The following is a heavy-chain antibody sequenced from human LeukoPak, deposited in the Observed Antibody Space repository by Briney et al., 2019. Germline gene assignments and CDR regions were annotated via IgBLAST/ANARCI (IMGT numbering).Heavy chain of an antibody. CDR1: GFTFSSYA. V-gene: IGHV3-64*01. CDR2: ISSNGGST. J-gene: IGHJ4*02. D-gene: IGHD6-25*01. CDR3: ARDHRLTPHSSGHFDY. Sequence: GGSLRLSCAASGFTFSSYAMHWVRQAPGKGLEYVSAISSNGGSTYYANSVKGRFTISRDNSENTLYLQMGSLRAEDMAVYYCARDHRLTPHSSGHFDYWGQGTLVTVSS.